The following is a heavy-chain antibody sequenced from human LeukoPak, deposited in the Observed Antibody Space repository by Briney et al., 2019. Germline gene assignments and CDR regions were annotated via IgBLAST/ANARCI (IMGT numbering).Heavy chain of an antibody. D-gene: IGHD2-2*01. J-gene: IGHJ5*02. Sequence: SETLSLTCAVYGGSFSGYYWSWIRQPPGKGLEWIGEINHSGSTNYNPSLKSRVTISVDTSKNQFSLKLSSVTAADTAVYYCARVTKRSTSCCYNWFDPWGQGTLVTVSS. CDR1: GGSFSGYY. V-gene: IGHV4-34*01. CDR3: ARVTKRSTSCCYNWFDP. CDR2: INHSGST.